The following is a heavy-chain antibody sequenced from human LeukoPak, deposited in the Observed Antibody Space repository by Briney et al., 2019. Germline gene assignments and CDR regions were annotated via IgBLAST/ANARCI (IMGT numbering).Heavy chain of an antibody. D-gene: IGHD6-19*01. CDR2: ISASGGIA. V-gene: IGHV3-23*01. Sequence: GGSLRLSCTASGFTFSRFGMTWVRQAPGKGLEWVSGISASGGIAYYADSVKGRFTLSRDNSKNTLYLQMNSLRAEDTAVYYCAKGKVSGQWLVRDYYYYMDVWGKGTTVTVSS. CDR1: GFTFSRFG. CDR3: AKGKVSGQWLVRDYYYYMDV. J-gene: IGHJ6*03.